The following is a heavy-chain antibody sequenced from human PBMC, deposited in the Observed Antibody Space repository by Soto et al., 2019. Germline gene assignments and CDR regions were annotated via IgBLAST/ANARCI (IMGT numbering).Heavy chain of an antibody. J-gene: IGHJ4*02. CDR3: ARLYTSGWYFDY. V-gene: IGHV4-31*03. Sequence: PSETLSLTCTVSGGSISSGGYYWSWIRQHPGKGLEWIGYIYYSGSTYYNPSLKSRVTISVDTSKNQFSLKLSSVTAEDTAVYYCARLYTSGWYFDYWGQGTLVTVSS. D-gene: IGHD6-19*01. CDR2: IYYSGST. CDR1: GGSISSGGYY.